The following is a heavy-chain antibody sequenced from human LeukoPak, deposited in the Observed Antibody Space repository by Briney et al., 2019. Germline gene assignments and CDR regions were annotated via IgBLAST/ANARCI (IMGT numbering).Heavy chain of an antibody. CDR1: GGTFSGYA. Sequence: ASVEVSCKASGGTFSGYAISWVRQAPGQGLEWMGRIIPILGIANYAQKFRGRVTITADKSTSTAYMELSSLRSEDTAVYYCAGDPDNIASRDGYKVDYWGQGTLVTVSS. CDR2: IIPILGIA. CDR3: AGDPDNIASRDGYKVDY. J-gene: IGHJ4*02. D-gene: IGHD5-24*01. V-gene: IGHV1-69*04.